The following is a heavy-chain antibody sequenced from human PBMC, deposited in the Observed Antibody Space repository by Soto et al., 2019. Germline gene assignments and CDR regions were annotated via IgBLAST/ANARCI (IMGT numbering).Heavy chain of an antibody. Sequence: GGSLRLSCAASGFTFSSYGMHWVRQAPGKGLEWVAVISYDGSNKYYADSVKGRFTISRDNSKNTLYLQMNSLRAEDTAVYYCAKDLHNWNFDYWGQGTLVTAPQ. CDR1: GFTFSSYG. V-gene: IGHV3-30*18. J-gene: IGHJ4*02. CDR2: ISYDGSNK. CDR3: AKDLHNWNFDY. D-gene: IGHD1-20*01.